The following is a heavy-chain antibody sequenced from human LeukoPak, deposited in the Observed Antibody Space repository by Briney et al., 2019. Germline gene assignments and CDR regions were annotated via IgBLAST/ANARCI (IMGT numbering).Heavy chain of an antibody. CDR2: ISAYNGNT. D-gene: IGHD2-2*01. J-gene: IGHJ4*02. CDR3: AILSPVVPAANY. CDR1: GYTFTSYG. V-gene: IGHV1-18*01. Sequence: RVASVKVSCKASGYTFTSYGISWVRQAPGQGLEWMGWISAYNGNTNYAQKLQGRVTMTTDTSTSTAYMELRSLRSDDTAVYYCAILSPVVPAANYWGQGTLVTVSS.